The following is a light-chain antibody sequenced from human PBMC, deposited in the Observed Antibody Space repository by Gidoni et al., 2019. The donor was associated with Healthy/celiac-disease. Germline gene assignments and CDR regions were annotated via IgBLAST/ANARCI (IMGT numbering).Light chain of an antibody. V-gene: IGKV3-11*01. CDR3: QQRSNWPPYT. CDR2: DAS. J-gene: IGKJ2*01. Sequence: EIVLTQSPATLSLSPGERATLSCRASQSVSSYLAWYQQKPGQAPRLLIYDASNRATGIPARFSGSGYGTDFTLTISRLEPEDFEVYYCQQRSNWPPYTFGQGTKLEIK. CDR1: QSVSSY.